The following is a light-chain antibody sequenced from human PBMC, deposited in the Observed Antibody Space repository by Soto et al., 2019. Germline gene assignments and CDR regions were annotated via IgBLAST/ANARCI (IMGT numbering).Light chain of an antibody. CDR1: NIGSRS. CDR2: DDS. CDR3: QVWDTTSDHRM. Sequence: SYDLTQPPSVSVAPRQTATITCGGNNIGSRSVHWYQQKSGQAPVLVVFDDSVRPSGIPERISGYNSGNTATLTISGVEAGDEADYYCQVWDTTSDHRMFGGGTKVTVL. J-gene: IGLJ3*02. V-gene: IGLV3-21*02.